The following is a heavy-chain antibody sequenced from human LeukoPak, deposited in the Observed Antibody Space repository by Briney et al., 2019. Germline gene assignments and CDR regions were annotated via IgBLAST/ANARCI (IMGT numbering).Heavy chain of an antibody. D-gene: IGHD1-14*01. Sequence: SVKVSCKASGGTFSSYAISWVRQAPGQGLEWMGGIIPIFGTANYAQKFQGRVTITTDESTSTAYMELSSLRSDDTAVYYCARAYNTKPGEFDYWGQGTLVTVSS. CDR3: ARAYNTKPGEFDY. J-gene: IGHJ4*02. CDR1: GGTFSSYA. CDR2: IIPIFGTA. V-gene: IGHV1-69*05.